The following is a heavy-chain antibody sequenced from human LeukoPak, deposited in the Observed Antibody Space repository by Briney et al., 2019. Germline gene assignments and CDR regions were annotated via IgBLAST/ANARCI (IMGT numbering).Heavy chain of an antibody. Sequence: ASVKVSCKASGYTFTNYGISWVRQAPGQGLEWMGWISAYNGNTNYVQNLQGRVTMTTDTSASTAYMELRSLRSDVTAVYYCARDRDIVVALAAPRHYGMDVWGQGTTVTVSS. CDR1: GYTFTNYG. V-gene: IGHV1-18*01. D-gene: IGHD2-2*01. CDR3: ARDRDIVVALAAPRHYGMDV. J-gene: IGHJ6*02. CDR2: ISAYNGNT.